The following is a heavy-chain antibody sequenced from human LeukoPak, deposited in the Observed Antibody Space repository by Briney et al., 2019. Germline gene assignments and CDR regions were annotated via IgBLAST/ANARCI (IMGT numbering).Heavy chain of an antibody. V-gene: IGHV4-61*02. J-gene: IGHJ4*02. D-gene: IGHD6-13*01. CDR3: ARGEAAAVTSFDS. Sequence: SQTLSLTCTVSGGSISSGSYYWSWIRQPAGKGLEWIGRIYTSGSTNYNPSLKSRVTISVDTSKNQFSLKLSSVTAADTAIYYCARGEAAAVTSFDSWGQGTQVTVSS. CDR2: IYTSGST. CDR1: GGSISSGSYY.